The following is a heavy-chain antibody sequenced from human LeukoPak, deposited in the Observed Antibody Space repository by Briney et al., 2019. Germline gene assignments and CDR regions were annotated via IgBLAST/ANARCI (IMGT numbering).Heavy chain of an antibody. Sequence: GGSLRLSCAASGFTFSPNYMSWVRQAPGKGLEWVSVIYRDGSTYYADSEKGRFTISRDNSKNTLYLQMNSLRVEDTAVYYCAWSGTSYLFFDYWGQGTLVTVSS. D-gene: IGHD1-26*01. CDR2: IYRDGST. J-gene: IGHJ4*02. CDR3: AWSGTSYLFFDY. CDR1: GFTFSPNY. V-gene: IGHV3-53*01.